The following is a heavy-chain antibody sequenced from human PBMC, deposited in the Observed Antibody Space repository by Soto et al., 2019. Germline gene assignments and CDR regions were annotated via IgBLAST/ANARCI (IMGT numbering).Heavy chain of an antibody. D-gene: IGHD6-19*01. CDR1: SDSISSYY. CDR2: TDYSGHT. CDR3: ARAVGDPLYYLDY. Sequence: QVQLQESGPGLVRPSETLSLTCTVSSDSISSYYWIWIRQSPGKGLEWIGYTDYSGHTNYTPSLKSRVTISGDTSKNQFSLRLSSVTAADTAVYYCARAVGDPLYYLDYWGQGTLVTVSS. V-gene: IGHV4-59*08. J-gene: IGHJ4*02.